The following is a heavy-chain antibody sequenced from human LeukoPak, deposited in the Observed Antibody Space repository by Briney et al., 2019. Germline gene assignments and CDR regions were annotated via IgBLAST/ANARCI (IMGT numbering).Heavy chain of an antibody. Sequence: SETLSLTCAVYGGSFSGYYWSWIRQPPGKGLEWIGEINHSGSTNYNPSLKSRVTISVDTSKNQFPLKLSSVTAADTAVYYCARRRGIVVVPAAIRRGDWFDPWGQGTLVTVSS. J-gene: IGHJ5*02. V-gene: IGHV4-34*01. CDR1: GGSFSGYY. D-gene: IGHD2-2*02. CDR3: ARRRGIVVVPAAIRRGDWFDP. CDR2: INHSGST.